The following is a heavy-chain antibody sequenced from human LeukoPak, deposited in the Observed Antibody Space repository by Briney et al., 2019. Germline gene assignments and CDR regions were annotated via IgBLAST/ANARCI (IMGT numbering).Heavy chain of an antibody. J-gene: IGHJ4*02. D-gene: IGHD3-10*01. CDR2: ISGSGNST. CDR3: AKDRAQTPLKY. CDR1: GFTFSSYA. Sequence: GGSLRLSCAASGFTFSSYAMSWVRQAPGKGLEWVSAISGSGNSTFYADSVKGRFTISRDNSKNTLYLQMNSLRAQDTAVYYCAKDRAQTPLKYWGLATLVTVSS. V-gene: IGHV3-23*01.